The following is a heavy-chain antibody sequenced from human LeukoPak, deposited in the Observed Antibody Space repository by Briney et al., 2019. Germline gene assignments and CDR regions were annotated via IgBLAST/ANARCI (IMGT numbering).Heavy chain of an antibody. CDR3: AARSSGNPYF. Sequence: GGSLRLSCAASGFTFSSYAMHWVRQAPGKGLQWVAKIKQDGSEKYYVDSVKGRFTISRDNAENSLYLQMNSLRVEDTAVYYCAARSSGNPYFWGQGTLVTVSS. D-gene: IGHD1-26*01. J-gene: IGHJ4*02. CDR1: GFTFSSYA. CDR2: IKQDGSEK. V-gene: IGHV3-7*03.